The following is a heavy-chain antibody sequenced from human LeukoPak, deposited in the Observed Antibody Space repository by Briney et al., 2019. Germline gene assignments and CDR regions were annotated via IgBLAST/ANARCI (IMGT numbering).Heavy chain of an antibody. V-gene: IGHV3-23*01. J-gene: IGHJ4*02. CDR2: ITTSDGDT. D-gene: IGHD7-27*01. CDR3: AKDGGLWVSAHWGDS. Sequence: GGSLRLSCAASGFTFSSYAMSWVRQAPGKGLEWVSTITTSDGDTYYADSVKGRFTVSRDNSKNTLFLQMNSLRAEDTAVYYCAKDGGLWVSAHWGDSWGRGTLVTVSS. CDR1: GFTFSSYA.